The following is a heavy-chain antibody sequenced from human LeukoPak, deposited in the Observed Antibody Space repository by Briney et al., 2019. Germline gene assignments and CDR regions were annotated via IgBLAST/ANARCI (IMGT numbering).Heavy chain of an antibody. Sequence: GGSLRLSCAASGFTFSSYWMSWVRQAPGKGLEWVGFIRSKLYGGTTEYAASVKGRLTISRDDSKSIAYLQMNSLKTEDTAVYYCTRKLRGSSDWYFDYWGQGTLVTVSS. V-gene: IGHV3-49*04. CDR1: GFTFSSYW. CDR2: IRSKLYGGTT. CDR3: TRKLRGSSDWYFDY. D-gene: IGHD6-19*01. J-gene: IGHJ4*02.